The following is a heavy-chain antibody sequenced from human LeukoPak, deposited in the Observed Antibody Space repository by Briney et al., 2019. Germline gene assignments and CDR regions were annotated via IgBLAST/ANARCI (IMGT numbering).Heavy chain of an antibody. V-gene: IGHV3-21*01. J-gene: IGHJ3*02. CDR3: ARDIAVVVAATLDAFDI. CDR2: ISSSSSYI. CDR1: GFTFSSYR. Sequence: PGGSLRPSCEPSGFTFSSYRMNWVRQPPGKGLEWVSSISSSSSYIYYADSVKGRFTISRDNAKNSLYLQMNSLRAEDTAVYYCARDIAVVVAATLDAFDIWGQGTMVTVSS. D-gene: IGHD2-15*01.